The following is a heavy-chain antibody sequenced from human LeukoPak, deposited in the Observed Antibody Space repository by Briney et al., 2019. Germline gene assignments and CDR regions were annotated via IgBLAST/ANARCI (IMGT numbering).Heavy chain of an antibody. CDR1: GFTFSSYA. V-gene: IGHV3-23*01. CDR3: AKRNDFWSGPYYYYYMDV. D-gene: IGHD3-3*01. Sequence: PGGSLRLSCAASGFTFSSYAMSWVRQAPGKGLGWVSAISGSGGSTYYADSVKGRFTISRDNSKNTLYLQMNSLRAEDTAVYYCAKRNDFWSGPYYYYYMDVWGKGTAVTVSS. J-gene: IGHJ6*03. CDR2: ISGSGGST.